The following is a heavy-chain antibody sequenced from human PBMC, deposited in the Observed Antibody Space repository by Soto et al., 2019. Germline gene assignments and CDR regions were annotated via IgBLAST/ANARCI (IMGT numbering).Heavy chain of an antibody. CDR3: ARGGGGRWYSGDY. V-gene: IGHV1-8*01. CDR1: GYTFTNYH. D-gene: IGHD6-13*01. Sequence: QVQLVQSGAEVKKPGASVKVSCKASGYTFTNYHIHWVRQATGQGLEWMGWMNPNSGDTGYAQKFQGRVTMTRDTPINPAYRGLGGRGSGDTAVYYRARGGGGRWYSGDYWGQGTLVTVSS. CDR2: MNPNSGDT. J-gene: IGHJ4*02.